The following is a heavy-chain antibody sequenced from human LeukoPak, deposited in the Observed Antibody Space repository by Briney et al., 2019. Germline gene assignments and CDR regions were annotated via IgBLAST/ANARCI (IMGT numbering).Heavy chain of an antibody. D-gene: IGHD3-10*01. CDR1: GGSISRSSYY. Sequence: PSETLSLTCTVSGGSISRSSYYWGWIRQPPGRGLEWIGSVYYSGSTYYNPSLKSRVTISVDTSKNQFSLNLSAVTAADTAVYYCARQNGEAITMVRGVIKTPYYFDYWGQGTLHTVST. V-gene: IGHV4-39*01. CDR2: VYYSGST. CDR3: ARQNGEAITMVRGVIKTPYYFDY. J-gene: IGHJ4*02.